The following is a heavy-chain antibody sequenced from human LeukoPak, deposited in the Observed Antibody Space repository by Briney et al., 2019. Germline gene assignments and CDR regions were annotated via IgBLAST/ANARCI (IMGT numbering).Heavy chain of an antibody. J-gene: IGHJ3*02. Sequence: PGGSLRLSCAASGFTFSSYSMNWVRQAPGKGLEWVSSISSSSSYIYYADSVKGRFTISRDNAKNSLYLQMNSLRAEDTAVYYCARADERTGGAFDIWGQGTMVTVSS. D-gene: IGHD1-1*01. CDR1: GFTFSSYS. V-gene: IGHV3-21*01. CDR3: ARADERTGGAFDI. CDR2: ISSSSSYI.